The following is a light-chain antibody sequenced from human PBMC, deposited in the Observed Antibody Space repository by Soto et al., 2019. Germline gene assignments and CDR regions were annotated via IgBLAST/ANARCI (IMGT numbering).Light chain of an antibody. CDR3: SSYAASSTPVI. J-gene: IGLJ2*01. V-gene: IGLV2-14*03. Sequence: QSALTQPASVSGSPGQSITISCTGTSNDVGGYDYFSWYQQHPGTGPRLMIYAVTNRPSGVSNRFSGSKSGNTTSLTISGLQAEDEADYFCSSYAASSTPVIFGGGTKVTVL. CDR2: AVT. CDR1: SNDVGGYDY.